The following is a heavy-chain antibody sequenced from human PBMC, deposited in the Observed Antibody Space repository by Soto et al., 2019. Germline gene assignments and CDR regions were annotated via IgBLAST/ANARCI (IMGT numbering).Heavy chain of an antibody. CDR1: GFTFSSYW. CDR3: ARNVAVATISWRTYGMDV. V-gene: IGHV3-74*01. J-gene: IGHJ6*02. Sequence: GVSLRLSCAASGFTFSSYWMHWVRQAPGEGLVWVSRINSDGSNTTYADSVKGRFTTSRDNAKNTLFLQMNSLRGEDTAVYYCARNVAVATISWRTYGMDVWGQGTTVTVSS. D-gene: IGHD5-12*01. CDR2: INSDGSNT.